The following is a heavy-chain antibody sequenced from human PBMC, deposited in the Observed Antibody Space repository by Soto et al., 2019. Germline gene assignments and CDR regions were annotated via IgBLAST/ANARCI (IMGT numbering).Heavy chain of an antibody. CDR1: GLTFSNYW. J-gene: IGHJ4*02. D-gene: IGHD3-16*01. V-gene: IGHV3-7*01. CDR3: EGDRRQETRLPGY. Sequence: GGYLRLSCAASGLTFSNYWMSWVRQAPGKGLEWVANIKQDGSEQYYSDSVKGRFTISRDNAKNSLYLQMNSLRAEDTAVYYCEGDRRQETRLPGYWGQGTLVTLS. CDR2: IKQDGSEQ.